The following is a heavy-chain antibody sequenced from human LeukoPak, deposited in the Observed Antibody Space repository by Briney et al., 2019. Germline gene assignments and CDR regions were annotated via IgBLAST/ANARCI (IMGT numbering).Heavy chain of an antibody. Sequence: GESLKISCEGFGNRFTSYWIGWVRQTPGKGLELMGIIHLGDSDTRYSPTFQGRLTLSADKSTATAFLQWTSLKASDTAMYFCARLGYKDFWSRHHDGFDIWGQGTMVTVSS. V-gene: IGHV5-51*01. CDR3: ARLGYKDFWSRHHDGFDI. CDR1: GNRFTSYW. CDR2: IHLGDSDT. D-gene: IGHD3-3*01. J-gene: IGHJ3*02.